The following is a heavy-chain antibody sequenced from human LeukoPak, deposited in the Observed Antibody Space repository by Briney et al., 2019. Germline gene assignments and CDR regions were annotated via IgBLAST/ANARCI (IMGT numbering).Heavy chain of an antibody. V-gene: IGHV4-4*07. CDR2: IYATGDT. J-gene: IGHJ4*02. CDR1: GGSINNFY. D-gene: IGHD2-2*01. Sequence: PSETLSLTCSVSGGSINNFYWTWIRQPAGKGLEWIGRIYATGDTNYNPSLKSRVTLSVDTSKNQFSLKLNSVTAADTAVYYCARVRVPAAISYWGQGTLVTVSS. CDR3: ARVRVPAAISY.